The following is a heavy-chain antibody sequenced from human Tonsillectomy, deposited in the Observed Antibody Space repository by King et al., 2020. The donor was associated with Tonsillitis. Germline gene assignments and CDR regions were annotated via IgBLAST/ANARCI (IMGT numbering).Heavy chain of an antibody. V-gene: IGHV1-18*01. D-gene: IGHD3-10*01. J-gene: IGHJ4*02. CDR3: ARDRSAYYYGSASYIDL. CDR2: ISPFNDNT. CDR1: GYTFTSYG. Sequence: VQLVESGAEVKKPGASVKVSCKASGYTFTSYGISWVRQAPGHALEWMGGISPFNDNTNYVQKYQGRVTMTTDTSTSTAYMELRSLRSDDTAVYYCARDRSAYYYGSASYIDLWGQGTLVTVSS.